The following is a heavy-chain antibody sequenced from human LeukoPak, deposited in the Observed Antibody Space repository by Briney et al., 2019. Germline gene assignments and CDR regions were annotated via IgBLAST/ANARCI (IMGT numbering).Heavy chain of an antibody. CDR3: ARGGGYCSSTSCHLQDY. D-gene: IGHD2-2*01. Sequence: ASVKVSCKASGYTFTGYYMHWVRQAPGQGLEWMGWINPNSGGTNYAQKFQGRVTMTRDTSISTAYMELSRLRSDDTAVYYCARGGGYCSSTSCHLQDYWGQGTLVTVSS. CDR2: INPNSGGT. V-gene: IGHV1-2*02. J-gene: IGHJ4*02. CDR1: GYTFTGYY.